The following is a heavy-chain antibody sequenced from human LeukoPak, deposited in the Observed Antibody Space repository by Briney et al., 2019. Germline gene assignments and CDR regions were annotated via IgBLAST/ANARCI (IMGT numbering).Heavy chain of an antibody. V-gene: IGHV3-23*01. J-gene: IGHJ4*02. CDR2: ISGSGGST. D-gene: IGHD4-17*01. CDR3: AKDLGMTTATSPDY. CDR1: GFTFSSHA. Sequence: PGGSLRLSCEASGFTFSSHAMSWVRQAPGKGLEWVSAISGSGGSTYYADSVKGRFTISRDNSKNTLYLQMNSLRAEDTAVYYCAKDLGMTTATSPDYWGQGTLVTVSS.